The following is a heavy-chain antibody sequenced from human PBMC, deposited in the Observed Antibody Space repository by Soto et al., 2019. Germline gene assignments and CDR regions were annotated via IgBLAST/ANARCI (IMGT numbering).Heavy chain of an antibody. J-gene: IGHJ4*02. CDR2: ISGSGGST. V-gene: IGHV3-23*01. Sequence: GGSLRLSCAASGFTFSSYAMSWVRQAPGKGLEWVSAISGSGGSTYYADSVKGRFTISRDNSKNTLYLQMNSLRAEDTAVYYCAKPPRIPEPVGATAYYFDYWGQGTLVTVSS. CDR1: GFTFSSYA. CDR3: AKPPRIPEPVGATAYYFDY. D-gene: IGHD1-26*01.